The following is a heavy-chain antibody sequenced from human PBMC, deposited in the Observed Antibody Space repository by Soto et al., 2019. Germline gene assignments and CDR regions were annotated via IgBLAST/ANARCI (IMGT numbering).Heavy chain of an antibody. CDR1: GFTFSDYY. D-gene: IGHD3-22*01. CDR3: ARIGGGSGYYLDY. Sequence: QVQLVESGGGLVKPGGSLRLSCAASGFTFSDYYVSWIRQAPGKGLECVSYISGSVSTIYYADSVKGRFTISRDNAKNSLFLQMNNLRVEDTAVYYCARIGGGSGYYLDYWGQGTLVTVSS. CDR2: ISGSVSTI. V-gene: IGHV3-11*01. J-gene: IGHJ4*02.